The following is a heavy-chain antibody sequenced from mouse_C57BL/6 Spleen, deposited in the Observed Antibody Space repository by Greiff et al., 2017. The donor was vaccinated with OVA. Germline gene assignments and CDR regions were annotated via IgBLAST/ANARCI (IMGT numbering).Heavy chain of an antibody. J-gene: IGHJ2*01. Sequence: EVMLVESEGGLVQPGSSMKLSCTASGFTFSDYYMAWVRQVPEKGLEWVANINYDGSSTYYLDSLKSRFIISRDNAKNILYLQMSSLKSEDTATYYCARSRGLDYWGQGTTLTVSS. CDR2: INYDGSST. D-gene: IGHD3-3*01. CDR3: ARSRGLDY. CDR1: GFTFSDYY. V-gene: IGHV5-16*01.